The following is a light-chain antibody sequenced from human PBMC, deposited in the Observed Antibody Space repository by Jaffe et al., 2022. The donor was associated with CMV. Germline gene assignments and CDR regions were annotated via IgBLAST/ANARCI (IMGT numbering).Light chain of an antibody. CDR2: DAS. J-gene: IGKJ4*01. V-gene: IGKV3-11*01. Sequence: EVVLTQSPATLSLSPGERATLSCRASQSVSRYLAWYQQKPGRTPRLLIYDASNRATGIPTRFSGSGSGTDFTLTISSLEPEDFAVYYCQQRDIWPLTFGGGTKVELK. CDR1: QSVSRY. CDR3: QQRDIWPLT.